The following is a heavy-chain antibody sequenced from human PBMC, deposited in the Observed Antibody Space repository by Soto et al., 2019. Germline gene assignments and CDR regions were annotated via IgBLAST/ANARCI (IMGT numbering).Heavy chain of an antibody. J-gene: IGHJ4*02. Sequence: GGSLRLSCAVSGFTFSNSDMSWVRQAPGKGLERVSAFSSSGGSTYYADSVKGRFTISKDVSKNTLYLQVNSLRADDTAVYYCAKGGWLEYWGQGTLVIVSS. CDR3: AKGGWLEY. CDR1: GFTFSNSD. V-gene: IGHV3-23*01. D-gene: IGHD2-15*01. CDR2: FSSSGGST.